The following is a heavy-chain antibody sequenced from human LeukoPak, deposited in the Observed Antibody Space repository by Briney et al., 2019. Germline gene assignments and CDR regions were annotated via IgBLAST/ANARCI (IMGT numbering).Heavy chain of an antibody. Sequence: PGGSLRLSCAASGFTFSSYSMNWVRQAPGKGLEWIGSIYHSGSTYYNPSLKSRVTISVDTSKNQFSLKLSSVTAADTAVYYCASPSPYCSGGSCWGFDYWGQGTLVTVSS. CDR1: GFTFSSYS. CDR3: ASPSPYCSGGSCWGFDY. J-gene: IGHJ4*02. D-gene: IGHD2-15*01. V-gene: IGHV4-38-2*01. CDR2: IYHSGST.